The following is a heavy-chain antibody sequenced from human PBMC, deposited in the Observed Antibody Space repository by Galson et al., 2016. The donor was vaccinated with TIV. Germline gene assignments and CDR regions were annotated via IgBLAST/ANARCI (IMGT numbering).Heavy chain of an antibody. CDR1: GFTFSDYY. Sequence: SLRLSCAASGFTFSDYYMNWIRQAPGKGLEWVSFIGHRGNNIYYADSVKGRFTISRDNAKNSVYLQMHNLRTEDTGVYYCVRDKERSGWYFWFDPWGQGTLVTVSA. J-gene: IGHJ5*02. D-gene: IGHD6-19*01. V-gene: IGHV3-11*04. CDR2: IGHRGNNI. CDR3: VRDKERSGWYFWFDP.